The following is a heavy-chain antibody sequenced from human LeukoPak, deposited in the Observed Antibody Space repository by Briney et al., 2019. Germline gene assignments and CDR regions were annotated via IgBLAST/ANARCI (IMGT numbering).Heavy chain of an antibody. D-gene: IGHD4-17*01. J-gene: IGHJ4*02. V-gene: IGHV3-23*01. CDR3: ARDRTASDY. CDR1: GFTFSSYA. Sequence: GGSLRLSCAASGFTFSSYAMSWVRQAPGKGLEWVSAISGSGGSTYYADSVKGRFTISRDNAKNSLYLQMNSLRAEDTAVYYCARDRTASDYWGQGTLVTVSS. CDR2: ISGSGGST.